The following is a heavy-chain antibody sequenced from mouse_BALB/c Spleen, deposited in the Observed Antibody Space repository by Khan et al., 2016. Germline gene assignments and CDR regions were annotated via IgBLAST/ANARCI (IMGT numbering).Heavy chain of an antibody. CDR3: ARLHYYGRFAY. D-gene: IGHD1-2*01. J-gene: IGHJ3*01. V-gene: IGHV4-1*02. Sequence: KLLESGGGLVQPGGSLKLSCAASGFDFSRYWMSWVRQAPGKGLEWIGEINPDSSTINYTQSLKDKFIISRDNAKNTLYLQMSKVRSEDTALYYCARLHYYGRFAYWGQGTLVTVSA. CDR2: INPDSSTI. CDR1: GFDFSRYW.